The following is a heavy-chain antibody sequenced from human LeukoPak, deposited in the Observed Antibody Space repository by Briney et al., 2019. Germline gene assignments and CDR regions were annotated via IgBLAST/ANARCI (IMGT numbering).Heavy chain of an antibody. V-gene: IGHV4-34*01. J-gene: IGHJ4*02. CDR1: GGSFSDYY. CDR2: INYSGST. D-gene: IGHD3-22*01. CDR3: AREAGEYYYDSSGYFDY. Sequence: SETLSLTCAVYGGSFSDYYWSWIRQPPGKGLEWIGEINYSGSTNYNPSLKSRVTISVDTSKNQFSLKLSSVTAADTAVYYCAREAGEYYYDSSGYFDYWGQGTLVTVSS.